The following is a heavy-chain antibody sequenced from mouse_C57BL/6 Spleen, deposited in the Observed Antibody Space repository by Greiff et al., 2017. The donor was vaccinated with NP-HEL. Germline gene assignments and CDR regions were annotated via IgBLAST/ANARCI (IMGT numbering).Heavy chain of an antibody. V-gene: IGHV14-4*01. Sequence: VQLQQSGAELVRPGASVKLSCTASGFNIKDDYMHWVKQRPEQGLEWIGWIDPENGDTEYASKFQGKATITAETTSNTSYLQLSILTSEDTAVYYYTSRDYSMDYWGQGTPLTVSS. CDR2: IDPENGDT. J-gene: IGHJ4*01. CDR3: TSRDYSMDY. CDR1: GFNIKDDY.